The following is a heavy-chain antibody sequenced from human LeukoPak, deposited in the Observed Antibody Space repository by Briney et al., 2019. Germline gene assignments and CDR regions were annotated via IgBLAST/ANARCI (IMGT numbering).Heavy chain of an antibody. CDR3: GRGTKSLDP. CDR1: GYIFTDYY. J-gene: IGHJ5*02. D-gene: IGHD3-10*01. Sequence: GASVKVSCKTPGYIFTDYYIHWVRQAPGQGLEWMGWINPNGGGTNYAQKFQGRVTMTRDTSITTAYMELSGLRSDDTAVYYCGRGTKSLDPWGQGTLITVSS. V-gene: IGHV1-2*02. CDR2: INPNGGGT.